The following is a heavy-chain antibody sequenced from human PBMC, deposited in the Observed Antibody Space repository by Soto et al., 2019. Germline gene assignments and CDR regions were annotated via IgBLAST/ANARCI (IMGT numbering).Heavy chain of an antibody. D-gene: IGHD2-8*02. CDR1: GFTLIDHY. V-gene: IGHV3-72*01. CDR3: ARGHWSFDY. J-gene: IGHJ4*02. Sequence: WGSLRLSCAASGFTLIDHYIDWFRHSPCKGLEWVARSRNKDHSYTTEYAASVKGRFTISRDDSKNSLYLQMSSLTAEDTAVYYCARGHWSFDYWGQGTVVTVSS. CDR2: SRNKDHSYTT.